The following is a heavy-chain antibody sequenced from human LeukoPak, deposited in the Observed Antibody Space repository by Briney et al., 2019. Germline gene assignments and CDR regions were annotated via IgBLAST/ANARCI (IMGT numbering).Heavy chain of an antibody. CDR2: ISGSGGST. CDR1: GFTFSSYA. Sequence: PGGSLRLSRAASGFTFSSYAMSWARQAPGKGLEWGSAISGSGGSTYYADSVKGRFTISRDNSKNTLYLQMNSLRAEDTAVYYCAKDEGYCSSTSCLDFDYWGQGTLVTVSS. CDR3: AKDEGYCSSTSCLDFDY. D-gene: IGHD2-2*01. J-gene: IGHJ4*02. V-gene: IGHV3-23*01.